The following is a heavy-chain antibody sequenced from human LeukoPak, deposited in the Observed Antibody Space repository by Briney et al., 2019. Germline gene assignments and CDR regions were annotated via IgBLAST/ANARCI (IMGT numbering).Heavy chain of an antibody. J-gene: IGHJ4*02. CDR2: IYSSGSN. CDR3: ARDLGGYTYGYSLDY. CDR1: GCSISSYY. Sequence: SETLSLTCTASGCSISSYYLSWIRQPAGKGLEWIWRIYSSGSNNYNPSLKTRATMSVDTSKNQFSLKLTSVTAADTAVYYCARDLGGYTYGYSLDYWGQETLVTVSS. V-gene: IGHV4-4*07. D-gene: IGHD5-18*01.